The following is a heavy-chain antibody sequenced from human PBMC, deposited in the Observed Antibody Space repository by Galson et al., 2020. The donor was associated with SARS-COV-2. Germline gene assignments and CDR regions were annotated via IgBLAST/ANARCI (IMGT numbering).Heavy chain of an antibody. V-gene: IGHV1-3*01. CDR1: GYTFTSYA. J-gene: IGHJ4*02. D-gene: IGHD3-3*01. Sequence: ASVKVSCKASGYTFTSYAMHWVRQAPGQRLEWMGWINAGNGNTKYSQKFQGRVTITRDTSASTAYMELSSLRSEDTAVYYCARGQRFTIFGVVIRSLTTGGILEGIFDYWGQGTLVTVSS. CDR3: ARGQRFTIFGVVIRSLTTGGILEGIFDY. CDR2: INAGNGNT.